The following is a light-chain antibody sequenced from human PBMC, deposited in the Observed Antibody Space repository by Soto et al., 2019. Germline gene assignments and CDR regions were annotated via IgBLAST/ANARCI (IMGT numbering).Light chain of an antibody. V-gene: IGKV3-15*01. CDR2: GAS. Sequence: EIVMTPSPATLSVSPGERATLSCRASQSVSIFLALYQPTPGQAPRLLIYGASTSATGIPSRLSGCGAWREFGPPIISLKHADYGAHYCHQLKSYPPLTFGQGTKWDIK. CDR1: QSVSIF. J-gene: IGKJ1*01. CDR3: HQLKSYPPLT.